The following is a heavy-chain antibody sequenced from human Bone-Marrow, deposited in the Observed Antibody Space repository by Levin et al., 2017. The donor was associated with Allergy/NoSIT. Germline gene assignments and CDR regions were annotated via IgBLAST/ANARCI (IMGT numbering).Heavy chain of an antibody. Sequence: GESLKISCAASGFTFSSYSMNWVRQAPGKGLEWVSSISSSSSYIYYADSVKGRFTISRDNAKNSLYLQMNSLRAEDTAVYYCARAYYDSSGYLGHAFDIWGQGTMVTVSS. V-gene: IGHV3-21*01. D-gene: IGHD3-22*01. CDR2: ISSSSSYI. CDR1: GFTFSSYS. CDR3: ARAYYDSSGYLGHAFDI. J-gene: IGHJ3*02.